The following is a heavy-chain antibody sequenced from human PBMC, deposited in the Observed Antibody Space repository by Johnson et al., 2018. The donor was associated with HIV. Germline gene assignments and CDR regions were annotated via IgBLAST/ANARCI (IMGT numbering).Heavy chain of an antibody. D-gene: IGHD3-22*01. CDR3: ARESVSSGYYSDAFDI. CDR2: IKQDGSEK. V-gene: IGHV3-7*05. Sequence: MQLVESGGGLVQPGGSLRLSCAASGFTFSSYWMSWVRQAPGKGLEWVANIKQDGSEKYYVDSVKGRFTISRDNAKNSLYLQMNSLRAEDTAVYYCARESVSSGYYSDAFDIWGQGTMVTVSS. CDR1: GFTFSSYW. J-gene: IGHJ3*02.